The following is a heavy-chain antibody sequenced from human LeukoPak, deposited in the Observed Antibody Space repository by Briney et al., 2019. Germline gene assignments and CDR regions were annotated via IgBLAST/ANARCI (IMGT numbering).Heavy chain of an antibody. CDR2: INPNSGAI. J-gene: IGHJ4*02. V-gene: IGHV1-2*02. D-gene: IGHD2-2*01. CDR3: ARVKKLMPEFEF. Sequence: ASVKVSCKASGYTFTGYYIHWVRQAPGQGLEWMGWINPNSGAIKYSQKFQGRVSMTRDTSTSTAYMDLSSLRSDDTAVYYCARVKKLMPEFEFWGQGTLVTVS. CDR1: GYTFTGYY.